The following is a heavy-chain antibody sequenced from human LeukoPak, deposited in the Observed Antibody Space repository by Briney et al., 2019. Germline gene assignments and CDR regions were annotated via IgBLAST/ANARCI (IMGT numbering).Heavy chain of an antibody. J-gene: IGHJ6*03. CDR1: GGSISSGSYY. CDR3: ARVGQRKRSVAAPRYYYYYMDV. Sequence: PSETLSLTCTVSGGSISSGSYYWSWIRQPAGKGLEWIGRIYTSGSTNYNPSLKSRVTISVDTSKNQFPLKLSSVTAADTAVYYCARVGQRKRSVAAPRYYYYYMDVWGKGTTVTVSS. CDR2: IYTSGST. V-gene: IGHV4-61*02. D-gene: IGHD6-19*01.